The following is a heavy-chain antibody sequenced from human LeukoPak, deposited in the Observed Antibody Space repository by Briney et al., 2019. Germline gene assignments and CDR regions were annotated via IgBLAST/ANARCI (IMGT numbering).Heavy chain of an antibody. D-gene: IGHD2-2*01. V-gene: IGHV1-2*02. CDR2: INPRSGGT. Sequence: ASVKVSCKASGYTFTANYMHWVRPAPGQGRAWMGWINPRSGGTNYGEKFRGRVTMTRVTSITTAYMELSSLRFDDTAVYYCARGSGTSWFDYWGQGTLVTVSS. CDR3: ARGSGTSWFDY. CDR1: GYTFTANY. J-gene: IGHJ4*02.